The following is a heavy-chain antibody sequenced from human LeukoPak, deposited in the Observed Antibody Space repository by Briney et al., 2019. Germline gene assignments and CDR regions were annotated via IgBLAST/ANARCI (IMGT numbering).Heavy chain of an antibody. J-gene: IGHJ4*02. CDR1: GFTFSSYA. Sequence: GGSLRLSCAASGFTFSSYAMSWVRQAPGKGLEWVSAISGSGGSTYYADSVKGRFTISRDNSKNTLYLQMNSLRAEDTAVYYCAEGGDTYYYGSGAYFDYWGQGTLVTVSS. CDR3: AEGGDTYYYGSGAYFDY. V-gene: IGHV3-23*01. D-gene: IGHD3-10*01. CDR2: ISGSGGST.